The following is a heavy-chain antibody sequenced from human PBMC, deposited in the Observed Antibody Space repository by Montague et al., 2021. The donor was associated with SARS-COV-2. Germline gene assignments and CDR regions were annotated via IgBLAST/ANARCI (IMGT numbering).Heavy chain of an antibody. V-gene: IGHV4-34*01. CDR1: GGSFSGYY. D-gene: IGHD3-10*01. J-gene: IGHJ3*02. CDR3: AIPMVRGFSRAFDI. CDR2: INHSGST. Sequence: SETLSLTFAVYGGSFSGYYWSWIRQPPGKGLEWIGEINHSGSTXXXPSXXXRVTISVDTSKNQFSLKLSSVTAADTAVYYCAIPMVRGFSRAFDIWGQGTMVTVSS.